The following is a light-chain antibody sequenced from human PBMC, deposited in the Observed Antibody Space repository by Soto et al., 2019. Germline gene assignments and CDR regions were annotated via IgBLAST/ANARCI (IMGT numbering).Light chain of an antibody. J-gene: IGKJ2*01. Sequence: EIVLTQSPGTRSLSPGERATLSCRASQSVRSNYLAWYQQKPGQAPRLLISTASSRATGIPDRFSGSGSGTDFTLTINRLEPEDFAVYYCQQYGTSPPLYTFGQGTKLEIK. CDR3: QQYGTSPPLYT. CDR2: TAS. CDR1: QSVRSNY. V-gene: IGKV3-20*01.